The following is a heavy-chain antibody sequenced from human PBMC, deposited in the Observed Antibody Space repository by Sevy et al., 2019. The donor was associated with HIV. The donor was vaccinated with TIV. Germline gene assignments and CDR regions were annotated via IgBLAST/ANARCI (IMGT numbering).Heavy chain of an antibody. CDR2: INPNSGGT. V-gene: IGHV1-2*02. Sequence: ASVKVSCKASGYTFTGYYMHWVRQAPGQGLEWMGWINPNSGGTNYAQMFQGRVTMTRDTSISTAYMELSRLRSDDTAVYYCARRQLERRGAFDIWGQGTMVTVSS. CDR1: GYTFTGYY. D-gene: IGHD1-1*01. J-gene: IGHJ3*02. CDR3: ARRQLERRGAFDI.